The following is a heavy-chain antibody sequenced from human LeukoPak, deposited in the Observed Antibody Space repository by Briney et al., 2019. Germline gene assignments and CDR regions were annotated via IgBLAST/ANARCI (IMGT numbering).Heavy chain of an antibody. D-gene: IGHD3-3*01. CDR1: GVTLRDYH. Sequence: GGSLRLSRAAPGVTLRDYHTSWIPQAPGKGLGWGSYISSRGSTIYSADSVTRRFTISRDNAQKSLYLQMNSLRAEDTAVYYCARVKEETTIFGVVTYYYGMDVWGQGTTVTVSS. J-gene: IGHJ6*02. CDR3: ARVKEETTIFGVVTYYYGMDV. CDR2: ISSRGSTI. V-gene: IGHV3-11*01.